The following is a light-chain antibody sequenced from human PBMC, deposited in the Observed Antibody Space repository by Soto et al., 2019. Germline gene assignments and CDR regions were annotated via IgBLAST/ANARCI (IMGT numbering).Light chain of an antibody. Sequence: QAVVTQEPSFSESPGRTVTLTCGLSSGSVSTSYYPSWYQQTPGQAPRTLIYSTNTRSSGVPDRFSGSILGNKAALTITGAQADDEFDYYCVLYMGSGVWVFGGGTKLTVL. V-gene: IGLV8-61*01. J-gene: IGLJ3*02. CDR3: VLYMGSGVWV. CDR2: STN. CDR1: SGSVSTSYY.